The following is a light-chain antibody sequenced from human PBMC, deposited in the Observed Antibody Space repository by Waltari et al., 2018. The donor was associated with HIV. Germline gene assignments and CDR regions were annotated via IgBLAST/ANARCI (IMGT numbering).Light chain of an antibody. CDR1: SSNIGAGYD. CDR3: QSYDSSLSGSWV. V-gene: IGLV1-40*01. CDR2: GNS. J-gene: IGLJ3*02. Sequence: QSVLTQPPSASGAPGPRVTISCPGNSSNIGAGYDLHWYQQLPGTAPKLPIYGNSKRPSGVPDRFSGSKSGTSASLAITGLQAEDEADYYCQSYDSSLSGSWVFGGGTKLTVL.